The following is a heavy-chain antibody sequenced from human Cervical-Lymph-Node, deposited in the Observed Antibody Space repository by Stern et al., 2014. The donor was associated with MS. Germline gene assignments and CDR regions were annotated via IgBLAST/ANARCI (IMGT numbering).Heavy chain of an antibody. D-gene: IGHD6-13*01. CDR3: ALSSETSDRWYSLGYDL. CDR2: IFPVFGTP. Sequence: VQLDESGAEVTKPGSSVKVSCKASGGTFSKFPSSWVRQAPGQGLEWMGGIFPVFGTPTYAQEFRGRVTSTADVSTSTVYMELSSLRSDDTAVYYCALSSETSDRWYSLGYDLWGQGTLVTVSS. V-gene: IGHV1-69*01. J-gene: IGHJ5*02. CDR1: GGTFSKFP.